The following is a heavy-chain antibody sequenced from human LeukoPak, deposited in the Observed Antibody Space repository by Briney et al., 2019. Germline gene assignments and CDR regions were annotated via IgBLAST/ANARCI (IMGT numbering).Heavy chain of an antibody. CDR1: GVSFSGYY. D-gene: IGHD6-13*01. Sequence: SETLSLTCAVYGVSFSGYYWSWIRQPPGKGLGWIGEINHSGSTNYNPSLKSRVTISVDTSKNQFSLKLSSVTAADTAVYYCARGSYSSSWYLAPHYYYYGMDVWGQGTTVTVSS. J-gene: IGHJ6*02. CDR3: ARGSYSSSWYLAPHYYYYGMDV. CDR2: INHSGST. V-gene: IGHV4-34*01.